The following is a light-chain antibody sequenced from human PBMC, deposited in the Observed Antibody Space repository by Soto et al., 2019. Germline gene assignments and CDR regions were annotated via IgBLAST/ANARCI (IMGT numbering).Light chain of an antibody. J-gene: IGKJ4*01. CDR1: QSVSSD. V-gene: IGKV3-15*01. CDR3: QQYNNWPLLT. CDR2: GAS. Sequence: EIMMTQSPATLSVSRGERATLSCRASQSVSSDLAWYQHKPGQAPRPLIYGASTRATGIPARFSGRGSGTEFTLTISSLQSEDFAVYCCQQYNNWPLLTFGGGTKVDIK.